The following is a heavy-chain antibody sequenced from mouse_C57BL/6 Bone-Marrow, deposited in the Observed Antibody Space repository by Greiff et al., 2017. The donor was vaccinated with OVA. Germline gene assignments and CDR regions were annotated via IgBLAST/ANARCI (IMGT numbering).Heavy chain of an antibody. CDR3: ARWLGSMDY. V-gene: IGHV1-19*01. J-gene: IGHJ4*01. D-gene: IGHD2-14*01. CDR2: INPYNGGT. CDR1: GYTFTDYY. Sequence: VQLKESGPVLVKPGASVKMSCKASGYTFTDYYMNWVKQSHGKSLEWIGVINPYNGGTSYNQKFKGKATLTVDKSSSTAYMELNSLTSEDSAVYYCARWLGSMDYWGQGTSVTVSS.